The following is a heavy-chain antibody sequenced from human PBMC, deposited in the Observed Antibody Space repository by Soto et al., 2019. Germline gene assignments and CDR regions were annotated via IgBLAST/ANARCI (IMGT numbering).Heavy chain of an antibody. D-gene: IGHD3-22*01. Sequence: QVQLQQWGAGLLKPSETLSLTCAVYGGSFSGYFWSWIRQPPGKGLEWIGEIFHGGSTNYSPSLKRRITISVDTSKNQFSLELSSVTAADTAVYYCARPHYDSNTFYYFFDYWGQGTLVTVSS. CDR1: GGSFSGYF. CDR2: IFHGGST. CDR3: ARPHYDSNTFYYFFDY. J-gene: IGHJ4*02. V-gene: IGHV4-34*12.